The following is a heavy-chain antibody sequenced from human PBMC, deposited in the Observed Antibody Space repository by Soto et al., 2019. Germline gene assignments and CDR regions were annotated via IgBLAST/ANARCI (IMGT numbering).Heavy chain of an antibody. CDR2: IYYSGST. Sequence: QLQLQESGPGLVKPSETLSLTCTVSGGSISSSSYYWGWIRQPPGKGLEWIGSIYYSGSTYYNPSLKSRVTISVDTSKNQFSLKLSSVTAADTAVYYCARHASEYQLLGGYYMDVWGKGTTVTVSS. D-gene: IGHD2-2*01. CDR3: ARHASEYQLLGGYYMDV. V-gene: IGHV4-39*01. J-gene: IGHJ6*03. CDR1: GGSISSSSYY.